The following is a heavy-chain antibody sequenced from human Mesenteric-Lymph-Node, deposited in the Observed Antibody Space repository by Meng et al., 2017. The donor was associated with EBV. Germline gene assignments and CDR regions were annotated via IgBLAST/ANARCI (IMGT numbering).Heavy chain of an antibody. Sequence: VTLCGTLSLPCVFSGVAVRIVSCGNWAGRSPGGGLEWIGQIYNSGITNYNPSLKSRVTISLDTSKNQFSLKLTSLTAADTAIYYCAKSLDGGGYYFDLWGQGSLVTVSS. CDR1: GVAVRIVSC. CDR2: IYNSGIT. CDR3: AKSLDGGGYYFDL. J-gene: IGHJ4*02. V-gene: IGHV4-4*02. D-gene: IGHD2-21*01.